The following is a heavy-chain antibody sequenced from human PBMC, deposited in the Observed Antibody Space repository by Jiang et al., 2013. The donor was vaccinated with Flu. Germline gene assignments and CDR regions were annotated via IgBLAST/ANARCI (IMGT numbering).Heavy chain of an antibody. Sequence: GAEVKKPGASVKVSCKASGYTFTSYGISWVRQAPGQGLEWMGWISAYNGNTNYAQKLQGRVTMTTDTSTSTAYMELRSLRSDDTAVYYCARDRFGVGPGHEDAFDIWGQGTMVTVSS. D-gene: IGHD3-16*01. J-gene: IGHJ3*02. V-gene: IGHV1-18*01. CDR2: ISAYNGNT. CDR3: ARDRFGVGPGHEDAFDI. CDR1: GYTFTSYG.